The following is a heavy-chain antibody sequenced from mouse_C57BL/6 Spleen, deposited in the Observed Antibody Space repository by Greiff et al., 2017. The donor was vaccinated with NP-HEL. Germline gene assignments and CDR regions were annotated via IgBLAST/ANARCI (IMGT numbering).Heavy chain of an antibody. V-gene: IGHV1-7*01. CDR1: GYTFTSYW. Sequence: VQLQQSGAELAKPGASVQLSCKASGYTFTSYWMHWVKQRPGQGLEWIGYINPSSGYPQSNQKFKDKATLTADKSSSTAYMQLSSLTYEDSAVYYCARDYYGSSYPCAYWGQGTLVTVSA. CDR3: ARDYYGSSYPCAY. D-gene: IGHD1-1*01. J-gene: IGHJ3*01. CDR2: INPSSGYP.